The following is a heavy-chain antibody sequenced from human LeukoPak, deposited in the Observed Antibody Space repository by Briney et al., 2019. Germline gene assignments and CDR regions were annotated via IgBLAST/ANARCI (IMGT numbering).Heavy chain of an antibody. V-gene: IGHV4-59*01. Sequence: PSETLSLTCTVSGGSISSYYWSWIRQPPGKGLEWIGYIYYSGSTNYNPSLKSRVTISVDTSKNQFSLKLSSVTAADTAVYYCATTRIAARRVPVYYYYMDVWGKGTTVTVSS. CDR2: IYYSGST. J-gene: IGHJ6*03. CDR3: ATTRIAARRVPVYYYYMDV. CDR1: GGSISSYY. D-gene: IGHD6-6*01.